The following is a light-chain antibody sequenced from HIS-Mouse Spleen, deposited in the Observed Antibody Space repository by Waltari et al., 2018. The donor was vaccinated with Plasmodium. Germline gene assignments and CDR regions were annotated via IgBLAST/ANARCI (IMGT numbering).Light chain of an antibody. J-gene: IGKJ1*01. CDR3: QQSYSTWT. CDR2: AAA. CDR1: QNMSNY. V-gene: IGKV1-39*01. Sequence: DIQMTQSPSSLSASVGDRATITCQASQNMSNYLNWHQQSPGKAPKLQISAAATLQSGVPSRLSGSGSETDFTLTSSSLQPEDFATYYCQQSYSTWTFGQGTKVEIK.